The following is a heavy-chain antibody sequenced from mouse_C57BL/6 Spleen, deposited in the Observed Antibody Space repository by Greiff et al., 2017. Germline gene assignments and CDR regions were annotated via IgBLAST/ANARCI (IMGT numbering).Heavy chain of an antibody. CDR2: IWTGGGT. CDR3: ARNSPITTVVDYYAMDY. D-gene: IGHD1-1*01. J-gene: IGHJ4*01. Sequence: VKLVESGPGLVAPSQSLSITCTVSGFSLTSYAISWVRQPPGKGLEWLGVIWTGGGTNYNSALKSRLSISKDNSKSQVFLKMNSLQTDDTARYYCARNSPITTVVDYYAMDYWGQGTSVTVSS. CDR1: GFSLTSYA. V-gene: IGHV2-9-1*01.